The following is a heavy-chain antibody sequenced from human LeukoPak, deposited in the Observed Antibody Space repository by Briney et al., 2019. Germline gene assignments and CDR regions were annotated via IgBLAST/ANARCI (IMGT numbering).Heavy chain of an antibody. Sequence: SGTLSLTCGVSGGSISNTNWWSWVRQPPGQGLEWVGEISLTGLTHYNPSLESRVTVSLDKSKNQLSLNLTSVTAADTAVYYCSRENGAFSPFGYWGQGTLVTVLS. D-gene: IGHD2-8*01. CDR2: ISLTGLT. CDR1: GGSISNTNW. V-gene: IGHV4-4*02. CDR3: SRENGAFSPFGY. J-gene: IGHJ4*02.